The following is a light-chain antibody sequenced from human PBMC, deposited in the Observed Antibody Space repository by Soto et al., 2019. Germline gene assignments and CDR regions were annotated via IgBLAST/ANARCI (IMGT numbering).Light chain of an antibody. CDR1: QSVSD. J-gene: IGKJ5*01. V-gene: IGKV3D-15*01. Sequence: VMTQSPGTLSLSPGATDTLSCRASQSVSDLAWYQQKPGQAPRLLIYYISTRATGIPARFSGSGSGTEFTLTINSLQSEDSAVYYCQQHNQWPITFGQGTRLEIK. CDR3: QQHNQWPIT. CDR2: YIS.